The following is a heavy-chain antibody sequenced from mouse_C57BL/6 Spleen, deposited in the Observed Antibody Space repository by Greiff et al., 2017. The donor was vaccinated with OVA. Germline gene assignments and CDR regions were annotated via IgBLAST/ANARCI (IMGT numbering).Heavy chain of an antibody. J-gene: IGHJ3*01. CDR3: ARHKGPVKEGFAY. CDR2: ISSGGSYT. Sequence: EVMLVESGGDLVKPGGSLKLSCAASGFTFSSYGMSWVRQTPDKRLEWVATISSGGSYTYYPDSVQGRFTISRDNAKNTLYLQMSSLKSEDTAMYYCARHKGPVKEGFAYWGQGTLVTVSA. CDR1: GFTFSSYG. V-gene: IGHV5-6*02. D-gene: IGHD2-5*01.